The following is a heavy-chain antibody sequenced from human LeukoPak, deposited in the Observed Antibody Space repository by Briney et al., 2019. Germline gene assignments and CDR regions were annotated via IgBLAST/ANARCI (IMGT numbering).Heavy chain of an antibody. CDR2: ISSSGNTT. J-gene: IGHJ4*02. CDR1: GFTFSDYY. D-gene: IGHD5-18*01. Sequence: GGSLRLSCAASGFTFSDYYMSWIRQAPGKGLEWVSYISSSGNTTYYADSVKGRFTISRDNAKNSLYLQMSSLRAEDTAVYYCAKDFHRYSYGLDWGQGTLVTVSS. CDR3: AKDFHRYSYGLD. V-gene: IGHV3-11*01.